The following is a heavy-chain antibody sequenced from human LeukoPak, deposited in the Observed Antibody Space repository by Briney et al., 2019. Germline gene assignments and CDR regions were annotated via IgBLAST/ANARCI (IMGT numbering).Heavy chain of an antibody. CDR1: GGAFSGYY. V-gene: IGHV4-34*01. J-gene: IGHJ3*02. CDR3: ATHDSSGYPGYAFDI. D-gene: IGHD3-22*01. CDR2: INHSGST. Sequence: SETLSLTCAVYGGAFSGYYWGWIRQPPGKGLEWIGEINHSGSTNYNPSLKSRVTISVDTSKNQFSLKLSSVTAADTAVYYCATHDSSGYPGYAFDIWGQGTMVTVSS.